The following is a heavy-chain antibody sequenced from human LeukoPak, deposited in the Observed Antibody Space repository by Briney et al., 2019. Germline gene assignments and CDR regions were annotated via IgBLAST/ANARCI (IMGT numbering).Heavy chain of an antibody. V-gene: IGHV4-34*01. CDR3: ARVDCGGDCYSDDY. CDR2: INHSGST. J-gene: IGHJ4*02. Sequence: SETLSLTCTVSGGSISSYYWSWIRQPPGKGLEWIGEINHSGSTNYNPSLKSRVTISVDTSKNQFSLKLSSVTAADTAVYYCARVDCGGDCYSDDYWGQGTLVTVSS. D-gene: IGHD2-21*02. CDR1: GGSISSYY.